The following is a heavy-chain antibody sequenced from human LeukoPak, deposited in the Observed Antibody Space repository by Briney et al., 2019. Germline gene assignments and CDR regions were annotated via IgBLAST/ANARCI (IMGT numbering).Heavy chain of an antibody. Sequence: PGGSLRLSCAASGFTFSSYSMNWVRQAPGKGLEWVSSISSSSSYIYYADSVKGRFTISRDSAKNSLYLQMNSLRAEDTAVYYCARRGRNVVVPAAMSAMDVWGKGTTVTVSS. CDR2: ISSSSSYI. J-gene: IGHJ6*04. CDR1: GFTFSSYS. D-gene: IGHD2-2*01. CDR3: ARRGRNVVVPAAMSAMDV. V-gene: IGHV3-21*01.